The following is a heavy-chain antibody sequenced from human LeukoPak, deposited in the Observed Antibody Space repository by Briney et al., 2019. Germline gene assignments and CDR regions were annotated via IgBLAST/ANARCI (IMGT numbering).Heavy chain of an antibody. CDR1: GGSINNYY. J-gene: IGHJ4*02. D-gene: IGHD3-22*01. V-gene: IGHV4-59*01. Sequence: SSETLSLTCTVSGGSINNYYWSWLRQSPGKGLEWIGYIYYSGGSGSTNYNPSFKSRVTISVDMSKNQFSLKLNSVAAADTAVYYCARPSSGRTPPGYWGQGTLVTVSS. CDR3: ARPSSGRTPPGY. CDR2: IYYSGGSGST.